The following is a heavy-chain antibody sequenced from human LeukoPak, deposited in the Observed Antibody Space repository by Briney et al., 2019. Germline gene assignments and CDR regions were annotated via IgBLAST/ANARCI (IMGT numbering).Heavy chain of an antibody. CDR3: AKASRQAAVASPLDY. J-gene: IGHJ4*02. D-gene: IGHD6-19*01. CDR1: GVTFNPYA. CDR2: IGGVGDRT. Sequence: PGGSLRLSCAASGVTFNPYAMSWVRQAPGKGLEWVAGIGGVGDRTYYADSVKGRFTISRDNAKDTLFLQMNSLKVDDTAVYYCAKASRQAAVASPLDYWGQGSLVTVSS. V-gene: IGHV3-23*01.